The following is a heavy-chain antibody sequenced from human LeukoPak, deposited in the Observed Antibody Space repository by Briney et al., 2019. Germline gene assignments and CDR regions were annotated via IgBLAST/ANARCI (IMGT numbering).Heavy chain of an antibody. CDR2: IYTSGST. CDR1: GGSISSGSYY. V-gene: IGHV4-61*02. Sequence: SETLSLTCTVSGGSISSGSYYWSWIRQPAGKGLEGIGRIYTSGSTNYNPSLKSRVTISVDTSKNQFSLKLSSVTAADTAVYYCARDLVGVRYFDWNYYMDVWGKGTTVTISS. J-gene: IGHJ6*03. CDR3: ARDLVGVRYFDWNYYMDV. D-gene: IGHD3-9*01.